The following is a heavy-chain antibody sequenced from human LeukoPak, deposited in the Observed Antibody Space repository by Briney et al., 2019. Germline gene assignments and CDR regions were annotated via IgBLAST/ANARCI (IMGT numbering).Heavy chain of an antibody. CDR1: GYTFTGYY. Sequence: ASVKVSCKASGYTFTGYYMHWVRQAPGQGLEWMGWINPNSGGTNYAQKFQGRVTMTRDTSISTAYMELSRLRSDDTAVYYCAREGASGWYSGWYFDYWGQGTLVTDSS. V-gene: IGHV1-2*02. CDR3: AREGASGWYSGWYFDY. D-gene: IGHD6-19*01. J-gene: IGHJ4*02. CDR2: INPNSGGT.